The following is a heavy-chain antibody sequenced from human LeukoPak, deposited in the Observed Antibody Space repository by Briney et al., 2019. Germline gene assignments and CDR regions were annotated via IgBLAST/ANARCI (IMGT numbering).Heavy chain of an antibody. CDR3: AKGSRWYSSASFDY. D-gene: IGHD6-25*01. J-gene: IGHJ4*02. CDR2: ISYDGSNK. V-gene: IGHV3-30*18. CDR1: GFTFSSYG. Sequence: PGWSLRLSCAASGFTFSSYGMHWVRQAPGKGLEWVAVISYDGSNKYYADSVKGRFTISRDNSKNTLYLQMNSLRAEDTAVYYCAKGSRWYSSASFDYWGQGTLVTVSS.